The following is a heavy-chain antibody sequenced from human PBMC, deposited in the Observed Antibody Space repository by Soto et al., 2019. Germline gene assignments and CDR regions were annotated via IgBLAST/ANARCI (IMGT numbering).Heavy chain of an antibody. Sequence: ASVKVSCKASGGTFSSYAISWVRQAPGQGLEWMGGIIPILGTANYAQKFQGRVTITADESTSTAYLELSSLISEDTAVYYCARHDCISTSCYYYYYYSMDVWGQGTTVTVSS. D-gene: IGHD2-2*01. V-gene: IGHV1-69*13. CDR2: IIPILGTA. J-gene: IGHJ6*02. CDR1: GGTFSSYA. CDR3: ARHDCISTSCYYYYYYSMDV.